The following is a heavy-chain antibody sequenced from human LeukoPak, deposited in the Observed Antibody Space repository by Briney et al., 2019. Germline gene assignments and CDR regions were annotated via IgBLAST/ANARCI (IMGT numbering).Heavy chain of an antibody. V-gene: IGHV4-59*01. CDR3: ASCIAAAGTPRYYYYTDV. Sequence: SETLSLTCTVSGGSISSYYWSWIRQPPGKGLEWIGYIYYSGSTNYNPSPKSRVTISVDTSKNQFSLKLSSVTAADTAVYYCASCIAAAGTPRYYYYTDVWGKGTTVTVSS. CDR2: IYYSGST. J-gene: IGHJ6*03. D-gene: IGHD6-13*01. CDR1: GGSISSYY.